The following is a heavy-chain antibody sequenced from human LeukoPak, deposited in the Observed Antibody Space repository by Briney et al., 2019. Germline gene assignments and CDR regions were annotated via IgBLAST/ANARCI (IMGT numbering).Heavy chain of an antibody. Sequence: SDTLSLPCAVCGGPFRCYYWSGLRHPRGKGLEWSGEINHSGSTNYNPSLKSRVTILVDTPKNQFSLKLSSVTAADTAVYYCAEGDPDAFDIWGQGTMVTVSS. V-gene: IGHV4-34*01. J-gene: IGHJ3*02. CDR2: INHSGST. D-gene: IGHD3-16*01. CDR1: GGPFRCYY. CDR3: AEGDPDAFDI.